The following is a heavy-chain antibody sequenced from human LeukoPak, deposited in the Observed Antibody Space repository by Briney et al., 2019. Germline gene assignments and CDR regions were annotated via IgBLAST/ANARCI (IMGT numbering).Heavy chain of an antibody. CDR2: IYYNGTT. D-gene: IGHD7-27*01. J-gene: IGHJ4*02. CDR1: GVSMNSYD. CDR3: VSLTFMSNWDPLRLDY. V-gene: IGHV4-59*12. Sequence: PSETLSLTCSVSGVSMNSYDWGWIRQPPGGGLEWIGSIYYNGTTIHSPSLKSRVSMSIDTSKKQFSLKVRSVTAADTAVYHCVSLTFMSNWDPLRLDYWGQGTLVTVSS.